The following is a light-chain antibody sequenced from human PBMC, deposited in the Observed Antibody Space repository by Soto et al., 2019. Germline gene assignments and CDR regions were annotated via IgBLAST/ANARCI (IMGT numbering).Light chain of an antibody. J-gene: IGLJ1*01. CDR3: SSYTSSSTLFYV. CDR1: SSDVGGYNY. Sequence: QSALTQPASVSGSPGQSITISCTGTSSDVGGYNYVSWYQQHPGKAPKLMIYDVSNRPSGVSNRFSGSKSGNTASLTISGLQAVDEADYYCSSYTSSSTLFYVFGTGTKVTVL. V-gene: IGLV2-14*01. CDR2: DVS.